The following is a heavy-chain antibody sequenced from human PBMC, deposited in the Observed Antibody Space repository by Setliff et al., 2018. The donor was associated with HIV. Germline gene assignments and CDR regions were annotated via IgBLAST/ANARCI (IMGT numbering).Heavy chain of an antibody. CDR1: GASVSNYY. V-gene: IGHV4-4*07. Sequence: LSLTCSVSGASVSNYYWSWIRQPAGKGLEYIGRIYANGYANYNPSLKSRVTMSVDTSENQFSLKLSSVTAADTAVYYCAREKTTLVRGVIIFQIFDYWGQGKLVTV. D-gene: IGHD3-10*01. CDR3: AREKTTLVRGVIIFQIFDY. J-gene: IGHJ4*02. CDR2: IYANGYA.